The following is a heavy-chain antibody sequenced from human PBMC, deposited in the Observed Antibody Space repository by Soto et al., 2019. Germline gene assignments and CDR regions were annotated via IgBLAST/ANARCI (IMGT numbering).Heavy chain of an antibody. CDR1: GFTLSTYD. V-gene: IGHV3-13*01. D-gene: IGHD3-22*01. J-gene: IGHJ3*02. CDR2: LGTAGDT. Sequence: PGGSLRLSCAASGFTLSTYDMHWVRQAAGKGLEWVSSLGTAGDTSYPDSVRGRFTISRENAENSLYLHMDSLRSGDTAVYYCASGVHDSSGFHAFDIWGQGTMVTVSS. CDR3: ASGVHDSSGFHAFDI.